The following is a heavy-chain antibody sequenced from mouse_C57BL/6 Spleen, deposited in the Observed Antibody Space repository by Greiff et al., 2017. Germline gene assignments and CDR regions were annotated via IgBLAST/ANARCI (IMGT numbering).Heavy chain of an antibody. V-gene: IGHV1-69*01. CDR2: IDPSDSYP. CDR3: ARTVYDGYFWYFDV. J-gene: IGHJ1*03. D-gene: IGHD2-3*01. Sequence: QVQLQQPGAELVMPGASVKLSCTASGYTFTSYWMHWVKQRPEQGLEWIGEIDPSDSYPNYNQKFKGKSTLTVDKSSITAYMQLSSLTSEDSAVYYCARTVYDGYFWYFDVWGTGTTVTVSS. CDR1: GYTFTSYW.